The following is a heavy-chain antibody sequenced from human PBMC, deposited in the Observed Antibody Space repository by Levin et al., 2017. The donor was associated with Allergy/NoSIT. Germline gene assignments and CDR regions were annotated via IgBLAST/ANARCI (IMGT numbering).Heavy chain of an antibody. CDR2: IRNKAHGGTT. CDR1: GFTFGDYA. J-gene: IGHJ4*02. V-gene: IGHV3-49*04. CDR3: ARGGPPNYDYNWGSYRDGYFDY. D-gene: IGHD3-16*02. Sequence: SCTGSGFTFGDYAMSCVRQAPGKGLEWVGFIRNKAHGGTTEYAASVKGRLTISRDDSKSIAYLQMNSLKTEDTAVYFCARGGPPNYDYNWGSYRDGYFDYWGQGTLVTVSS.